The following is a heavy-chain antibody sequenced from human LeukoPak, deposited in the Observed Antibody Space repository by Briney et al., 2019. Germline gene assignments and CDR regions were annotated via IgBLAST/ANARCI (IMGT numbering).Heavy chain of an antibody. CDR3: AKGSSRPPNAFDI. D-gene: IGHD6-6*01. V-gene: IGHV3-48*04. CDR1: EFTFSSYS. CDR2: ITNSGNSK. Sequence: PGGSLRLSCAASEFTFSSYSMNWVRQAPGKGLEWVSYITNSGNSKSYADSVKGRFIISRDNAKNSPHLQMNSLRAEDTAVYYCAKGSSRPPNAFDIWGQGTLVTVSS. J-gene: IGHJ3*02.